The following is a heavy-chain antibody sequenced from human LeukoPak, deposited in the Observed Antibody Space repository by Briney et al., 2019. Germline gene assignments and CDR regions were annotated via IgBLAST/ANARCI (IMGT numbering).Heavy chain of an antibody. CDR2: TYYRSKWSN. D-gene: IGHD2-2*01. J-gene: IGHJ6*03. CDR3: ARRTISVMGSYSSYYMYV. CDR1: QDSVSSNIAT. V-gene: IGHV6-1*01. Sequence: QTLSLTCAISQDSVSSNIATWHWIRHSPSRSLVWMGRTYYRSKWSNDYAVSVKSRITINPDTSKNQFSLQLNSVTPEDTAVYYCARRTISVMGSYSSYYMYVWGSGTTVTVSS.